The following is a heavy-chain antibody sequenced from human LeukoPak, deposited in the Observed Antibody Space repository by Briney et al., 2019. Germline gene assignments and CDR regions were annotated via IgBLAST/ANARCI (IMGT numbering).Heavy chain of an antibody. V-gene: IGHV3-72*01. CDR1: GFTFSVHS. Sequence: PGGSLRLSCAASGFTFSVHSMDWVRPAPGKGLRWIGRSGSKVNSYTTHYAASVRDRFTISRDESKNSVYLQMNSLKTEDTAVYYCAWGDAYCSGDCFSDWGQGTLVTVSA. CDR2: SGSKVNSYTT. CDR3: AWGDAYCSGDCFSD. J-gene: IGHJ4*02. D-gene: IGHD2-21*02.